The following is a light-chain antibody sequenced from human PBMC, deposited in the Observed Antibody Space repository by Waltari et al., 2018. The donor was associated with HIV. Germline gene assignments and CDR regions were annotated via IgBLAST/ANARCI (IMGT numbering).Light chain of an antibody. CDR1: NIERKS. J-gene: IGLJ3*02. Sequence: SSALTQPPSVSVAPGKTARITCGGENIERKSVHWYQQKPGQAPLLVIYYDTDRPSGIPERFSGYNSGDTATLTISRVGDGDEADYFCQVWDSTSDHVVFGGGTKLTVL. CDR2: YDT. CDR3: QVWDSTSDHVV. V-gene: IGLV3-21*04.